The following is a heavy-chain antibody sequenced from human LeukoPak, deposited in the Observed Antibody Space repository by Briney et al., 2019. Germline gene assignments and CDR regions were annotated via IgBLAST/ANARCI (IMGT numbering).Heavy chain of an antibody. D-gene: IGHD3-22*01. CDR3: ARLDSSGYSPDY. V-gene: IGHV4-38-2*02. CDR1: GYSISSGYY. CDR2: IYHSGST. J-gene: IGHJ4*02. Sequence: SETLSLTCTVSGYSISSGYYWGWIRQPPGKGLEWIGSIYHSGSTYYKPSLKSRVTISVDTSKNQFSLKLSSVTAADTAVYYCARLDSSGYSPDYWGQGTLVTVSS.